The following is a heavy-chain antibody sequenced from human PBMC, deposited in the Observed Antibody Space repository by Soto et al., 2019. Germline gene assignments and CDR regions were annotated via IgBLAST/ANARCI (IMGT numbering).Heavy chain of an antibody. J-gene: IGHJ6*02. CDR1: VFTFGRHW. CDR3: ATGIREQWLAHYYYYGMDV. D-gene: IGHD6-19*01. V-gene: IGHV3-74*01. Sequence: HPGGSLRLSCAASVFTFGRHWMHWVRQAPGKGLVWVSQINTDGTRTTYADSVKGRFTISRDNSENTLYLQMNSLRAEDTAVYYCATGIREQWLAHYYYYGMDVWGQGTTVTVSS. CDR2: INTDGTRT.